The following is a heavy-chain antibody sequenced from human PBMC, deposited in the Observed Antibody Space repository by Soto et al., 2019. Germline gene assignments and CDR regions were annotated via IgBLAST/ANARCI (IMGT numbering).Heavy chain of an antibody. CDR2: VNPTGVDT. D-gene: IGHD2-21*02. CDR3: ARGGHVVVVTAALDY. V-gene: IGHV1-46*01. J-gene: IGHJ4*02. Sequence: QVQLVQSGAEVKKPRASVKVSGKASGDTFTNYNIHWVRQAPGQGLEWMGPVNPTGVDTTSAQHFLGRMTMTRDTSTSTLYMELTSLTSEVTAVYYCARGGHVVVVTAALDYWGQGTLVTVSS. CDR1: GDTFTNYN.